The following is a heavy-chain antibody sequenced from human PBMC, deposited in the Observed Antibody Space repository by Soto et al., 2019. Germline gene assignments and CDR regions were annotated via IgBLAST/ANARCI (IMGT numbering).Heavy chain of an antibody. Sequence: GVLRLSCAASGFTFSSYSMNWVRQAPGKGLEWVSSISSSSSYIYYADSVKGRFTISRDNAKNSLYLQMNSLRAEDTAVYYCARATGTPAYYYGMDVWGQGTTVTVSS. CDR2: ISSSSSYI. D-gene: IGHD1-1*01. J-gene: IGHJ6*02. CDR3: ARATGTPAYYYGMDV. V-gene: IGHV3-21*01. CDR1: GFTFSSYS.